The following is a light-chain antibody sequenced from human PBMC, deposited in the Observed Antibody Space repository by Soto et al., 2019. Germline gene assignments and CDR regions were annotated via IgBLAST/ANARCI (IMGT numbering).Light chain of an antibody. CDR3: QQSYSTPIT. Sequence: DIQMTQSPSTLPASVGDRVTITCRASQSISDWLAWYQHKPGTAPKVLINHASSLQSGVPSRFSGSGSGTEFTLTISSLQPEDFATYYCQQSYSTPITFGQGTRLQI. J-gene: IGKJ5*01. CDR1: QSISDW. V-gene: IGKV1-5*01. CDR2: HAS.